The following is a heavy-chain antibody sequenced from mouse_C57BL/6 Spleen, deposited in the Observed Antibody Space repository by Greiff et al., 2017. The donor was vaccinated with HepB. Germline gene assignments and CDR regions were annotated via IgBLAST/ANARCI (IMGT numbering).Heavy chain of an antibody. V-gene: IGHV5-6*01. CDR2: ISSGGSYT. CDR3: ASPYGSSPRFAY. Sequence: EVKLVESGGDLVKPGGSLKLSCAASGFTFSSYGMSWVRQTPDKRLEWVATISSGGSYTYYPDSVKGRFTISRDNAKNTLYLQMSSLKSEDTAMYYCASPYGSSPRFAYWGQGTLSLSLQ. J-gene: IGHJ3*01. D-gene: IGHD1-1*01. CDR1: GFTFSSYG.